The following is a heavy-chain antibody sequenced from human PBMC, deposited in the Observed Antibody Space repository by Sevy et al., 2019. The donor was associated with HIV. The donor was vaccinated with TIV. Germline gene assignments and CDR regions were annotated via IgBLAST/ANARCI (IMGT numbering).Heavy chain of an antibody. CDR3: ARDGDYYDSSGHGRVDWFDP. CDR2: IIPILGIA. V-gene: IGHV1-69*10. CDR1: GGTFSSYA. D-gene: IGHD3-22*01. Sequence: ASVKVSCKASGGTFSSYAISWVRQAPGQGLEWMGGIIPILGIANYAQKFQGRVTITADKSTSTAYMELSSLSSEDTAVYYCARDGDYYDSSGHGRVDWFDPWGQGTLVTVSS. J-gene: IGHJ5*02.